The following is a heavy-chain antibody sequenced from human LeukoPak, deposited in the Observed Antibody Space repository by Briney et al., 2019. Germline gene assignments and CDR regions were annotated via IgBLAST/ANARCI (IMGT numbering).Heavy chain of an antibody. CDR2: ISDYNGNT. CDR3: ARDTEEYSNYGDFQH. V-gene: IGHV1-18*01. J-gene: IGHJ1*01. Sequence: ASVKVSCKASGYSFTSYGISWVRQAPGQGLEWMGWISDYNGNTNYAQKFQGRVTMTTDTMTTDTSTSTAYMELSSLRSEDTAVYYCARDTEEYSNYGDFQHWGQGTLVTVSS. D-gene: IGHD4-11*01. CDR1: GYSFTSYG.